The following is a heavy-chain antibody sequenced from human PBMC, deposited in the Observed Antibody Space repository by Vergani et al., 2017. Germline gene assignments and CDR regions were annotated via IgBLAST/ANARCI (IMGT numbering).Heavy chain of an antibody. CDR3: SRRSSSYYFDI. CDR2: VSHSGDT. V-gene: IGHV4-38-2*01. CDR1: GDSIRSGNN. Sequence: QVNLHESGPGLVKPSEALSLTCAVSGDSIRSGNNWGWIRQSPGKGLEWSSSVSHSGDTYFNPSPKGRVSISMDTFKNYFFLTLSSVTASDTAMYYCSRRSSSYYFDIWGQGVLITVSS. J-gene: IGHJ5*02. D-gene: IGHD3-22*01.